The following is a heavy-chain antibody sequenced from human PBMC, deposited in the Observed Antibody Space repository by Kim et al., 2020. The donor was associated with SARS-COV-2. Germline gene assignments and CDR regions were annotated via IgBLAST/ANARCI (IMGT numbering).Heavy chain of an antibody. V-gene: IGHV5-51*01. CDR2: IYPGDSDT. CDR1: GYSFTSYW. CDR3: ARLGDTGSYYYSLDLGH. Sequence: GESLKISCKGSGYSFTSYWIGWVRQMPGKGLEWMGIIYPGDSDTRYSPSFQGQVPISADKSISTAYLQWSSLKASDTAMYYCARLGDTGSYYYSLDLGHWGQGALVTVSS. D-gene: IGHD3-10*01. J-gene: IGHJ4*02.